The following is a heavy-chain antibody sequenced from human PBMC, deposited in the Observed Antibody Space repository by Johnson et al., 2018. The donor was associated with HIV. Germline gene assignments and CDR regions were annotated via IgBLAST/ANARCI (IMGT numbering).Heavy chain of an antibody. CDR2: IRYDGSNK. J-gene: IGHJ3*02. CDR1: GFTFSSYG. D-gene: IGHD1-26*01. V-gene: IGHV3-30*02. Sequence: QVQLVESGGGVVQPGGSLRLSCVASGFTFSSYGIHWVRQAPGKGLEWVAFIRYDGSNKYYADYVKGRFTLSRDNSKNTLYLQMNSLRAEDTAVYYCGRWAQWELLRFGAFDIWGQGTMVTVSS. CDR3: GRWAQWELLRFGAFDI.